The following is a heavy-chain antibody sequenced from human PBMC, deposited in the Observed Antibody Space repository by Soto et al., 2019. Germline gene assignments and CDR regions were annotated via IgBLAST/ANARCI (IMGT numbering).Heavy chain of an antibody. CDR3: ARDEDIVVVVAATPFDAFDI. J-gene: IGHJ3*02. V-gene: IGHV3-11*01. CDR1: GFTFSDYY. D-gene: IGHD2-15*01. Sequence: GGSLRLSCAASGFTFSDYYMSWIRQAPGKGLEWVSYISSSGSTIYYADSVKGRFTISRDNAKNSLYLQMNSLRAEDTAVYYCARDEDIVVVVAATPFDAFDIWGQGTMVTVS. CDR2: ISSSGSTI.